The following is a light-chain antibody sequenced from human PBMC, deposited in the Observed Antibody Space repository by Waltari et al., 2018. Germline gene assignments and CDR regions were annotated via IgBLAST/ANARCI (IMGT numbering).Light chain of an antibody. CDR3: LVYMGSGIWV. CDR1: SGSFSSTSY. V-gene: IGLV8-61*01. Sequence: QTVVTPEPSLSVSPGGTVTLTCALSSGSFSSTSYVSWYQQTPGQPPRTLMYKANFRSSGVPDRFSGSSLGNKAALTITGAQADDESDYYCLVYMGSGIWVFGGGTKLTVL. CDR2: KAN. J-gene: IGLJ3*02.